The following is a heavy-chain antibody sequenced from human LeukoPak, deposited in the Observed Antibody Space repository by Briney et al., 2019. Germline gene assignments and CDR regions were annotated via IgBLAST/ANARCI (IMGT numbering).Heavy chain of an antibody. V-gene: IGHV4-4*07. J-gene: IGHJ6*03. CDR2: IYTSGST. CDR1: GGSISSYY. CDR3: ARATEGYSSSVVYMDV. Sequence: AETLSLTCTVSGGSISSYYWSWLRQPAGKGLEWIGRIYTSGSTNDNPSLKSRVTMSVDTSKNQFSLKLSSVTAADTAVYYCARATEGYSSSVVYMDVWGKGTTVTVSS. D-gene: IGHD6-6*01.